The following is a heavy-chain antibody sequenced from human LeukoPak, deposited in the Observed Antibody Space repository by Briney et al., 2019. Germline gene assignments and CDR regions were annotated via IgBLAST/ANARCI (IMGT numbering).Heavy chain of an antibody. CDR2: INPNSGGT. Sequence: ASVKVSCKASGYTFTGYYMHWVRQAPGQGLEWMGWINPNSGGTNYAQKFQGRVTMTRDTSISTAYMELSRLRSDDTAVYYCARPHYSGSYDWFDPWGQGTLVTVSS. D-gene: IGHD1-26*01. V-gene: IGHV1-2*02. CDR1: GYTFTGYY. CDR3: ARPHYSGSYDWFDP. J-gene: IGHJ5*02.